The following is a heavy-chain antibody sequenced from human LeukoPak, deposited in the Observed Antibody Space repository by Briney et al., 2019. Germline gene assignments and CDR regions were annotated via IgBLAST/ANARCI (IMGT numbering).Heavy chain of an antibody. Sequence: SSETLSLTCAVSGDSINNNNWWSWVRQSPGKGLEWIGEIYHSGSTNYNPTLKSRVTISVDKSKNQFSLKLSSVIAADTAVYYCAMGLAWKLDYWGQETLVTVSS. CDR1: GDSINNNNW. D-gene: IGHD4-23*01. CDR3: AMGLAWKLDY. V-gene: IGHV4-4*02. J-gene: IGHJ4*02. CDR2: IYHSGST.